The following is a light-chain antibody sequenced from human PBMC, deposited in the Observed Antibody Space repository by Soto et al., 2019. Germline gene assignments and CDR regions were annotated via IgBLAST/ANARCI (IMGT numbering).Light chain of an antibody. CDR3: SSYTSSSTLEV. CDR2: EVS. V-gene: IGLV2-14*01. J-gene: IGLJ1*01. CDR1: SRNVGGYNY. Sequence: LTQPDAVSGSPGQSITISCTGTSRNVGGYNYVSWYQQHPGNAPKLMIYEVSNRPSGVSNRFSGSKSGNTASLTISGLQAEDEADYYCSSYTSSSTLEVFGTGTKVTVL.